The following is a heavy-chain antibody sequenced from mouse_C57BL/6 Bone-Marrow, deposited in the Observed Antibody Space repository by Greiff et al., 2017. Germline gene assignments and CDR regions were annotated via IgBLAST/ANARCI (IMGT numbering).Heavy chain of an antibody. J-gene: IGHJ3*01. D-gene: IGHD3-2*02. Sequence: EVKLMESGPGLVKPSQSLSLTCSVTGYSITSGYYWNWIRQFPGNKLEWMGYISYDGSNNYNPSLKNRISITRDTSKNQFFLKLNSVTTEDTATYYCARDVTAQATLFAYWGQGTLVTVSA. V-gene: IGHV3-6*01. CDR2: ISYDGSN. CDR1: GYSITSGYY. CDR3: ARDVTAQATLFAY.